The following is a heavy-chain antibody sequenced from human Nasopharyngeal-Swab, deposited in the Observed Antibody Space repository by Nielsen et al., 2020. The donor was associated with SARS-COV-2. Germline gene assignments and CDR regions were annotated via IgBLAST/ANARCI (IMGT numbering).Heavy chain of an antibody. CDR3: ARDIAVAGRGLDY. Sequence: GESLKTHCAASGFTFSSYSMNWVLQPPGKGLGWVSSISSSSSYIYYADSVKGRFTISRDNAKNSLYLQMNSLRAEDTAVYYCARDIAVAGRGLDYWGQGTLVTVSS. V-gene: IGHV3-21*01. J-gene: IGHJ4*02. CDR1: GFTFSSYS. CDR2: ISSSSSYI. D-gene: IGHD6-19*01.